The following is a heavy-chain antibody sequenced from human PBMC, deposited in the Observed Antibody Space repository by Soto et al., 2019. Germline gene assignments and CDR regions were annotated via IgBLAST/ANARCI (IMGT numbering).Heavy chain of an antibody. CDR3: TRAPSYGAFDI. CDR1: GYTFTSYY. D-gene: IGHD4-17*01. Sequence: QVQLVQSGAEAKKPGASVKVSCKASGYTFTSYYMHWVRQAPGQGLEWMGIINPSGGSTTYAQKFQGRVTLTRDTSTSTVYMELSSLRCEDTAVYYCTRAPSYGAFDIWGHGTMVTVSS. CDR2: INPSGGST. V-gene: IGHV1-46*03. J-gene: IGHJ3*02.